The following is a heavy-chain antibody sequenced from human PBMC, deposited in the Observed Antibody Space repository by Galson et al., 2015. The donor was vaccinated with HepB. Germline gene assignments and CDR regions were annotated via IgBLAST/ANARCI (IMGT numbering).Heavy chain of an antibody. CDR1: GFTFSNYW. CDR3: ARNIGPRLLSVPVDY. Sequence: SLRLSCAGSGFTFSNYWMTWVRQAPGKGLEWVANIRQDGSENYYVDSVKGRFTISRDNAKKSLYLQMSSLRAEDTAVYYCARNIGPRLLSVPVDYWGQGTRVTVSS. CDR2: IRQDGSEN. J-gene: IGHJ4*02. V-gene: IGHV3-7*01. D-gene: IGHD6-6*01.